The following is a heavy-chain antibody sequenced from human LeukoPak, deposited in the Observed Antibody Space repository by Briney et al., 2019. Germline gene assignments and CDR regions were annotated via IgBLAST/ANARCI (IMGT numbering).Heavy chain of an antibody. CDR1: GFTFSSYA. D-gene: IGHD1-26*01. Sequence: PGGSLRLSCAASGFTFSSYAMSWVRQAPGKGLEWVSAISGSGGSTYYADSVKGRFTISRDNSKNTLYLQMNSLRAEDTAVYYCAKVVVGATTHYYYYMDVWGKGTTVTVSS. CDR3: AKVVVGATTHYYYYMDV. CDR2: ISGSGGST. J-gene: IGHJ6*03. V-gene: IGHV3-23*01.